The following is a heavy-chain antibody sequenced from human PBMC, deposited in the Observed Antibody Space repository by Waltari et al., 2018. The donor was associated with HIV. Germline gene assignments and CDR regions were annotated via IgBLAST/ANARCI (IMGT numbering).Heavy chain of an antibody. CDR3: AGGDYVWGPYYSDS. J-gene: IGHJ4*02. D-gene: IGHD3-16*01. CDR2: LSSSGTFI. Sequence: EVQLVESGGGLVKPGGSLRLSCAASGCNFSRYRMKWVRQAPGKGLEWVSSLSSSGTFIYYADSVKGRFTISRDNAKNSLFLQMDSLRVEDTAVYYCAGGDYVWGPYYSDSWGQGTLVTVSS. CDR1: GCNFSRYR. V-gene: IGHV3-21*06.